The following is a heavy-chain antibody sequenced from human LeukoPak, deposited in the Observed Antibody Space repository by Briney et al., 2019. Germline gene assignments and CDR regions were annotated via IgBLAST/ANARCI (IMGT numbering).Heavy chain of an antibody. V-gene: IGHV3-53*01. J-gene: IGHJ6*02. CDR2: IYCGGST. CDR1: GFTVSSNY. CDR3: ARVRRDGYNRNYYYYGMDV. D-gene: IGHD5-24*01. Sequence: PGGSLRLSCAASGFTVSSNYMSWVRQAPGKGLEWVSVIYCGGSTYYADSVKGRFTISRDNSKNTLYLQMNSLRAEDTAVYYCARVRRDGYNRNYYYYGMDVWGQGTTVTVSS.